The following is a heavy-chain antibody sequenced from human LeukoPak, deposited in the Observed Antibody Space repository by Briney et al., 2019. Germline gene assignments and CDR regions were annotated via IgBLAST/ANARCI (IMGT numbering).Heavy chain of an antibody. CDR2: INHSGST. J-gene: IGHJ6*03. CDR1: GWSFSGYY. V-gene: IGHV4-34*01. D-gene: IGHD6-6*01. Sequence: KPSETLSLTCAVYGWSFSGYYWSWIRQPPGKGLEWIGEINHSGSTNYNPSLKSRVTISVDTSKNQFSLRLSSVTAADTAVYYCARDWGVSARPGYMDVWGKGTTVTVSS. CDR3: ARDWGVSARPGYMDV.